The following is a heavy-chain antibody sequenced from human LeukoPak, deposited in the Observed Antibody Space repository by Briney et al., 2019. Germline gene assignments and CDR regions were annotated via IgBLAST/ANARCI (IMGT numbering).Heavy chain of an antibody. Sequence: KPSETLSLTCAVYGGSFSGYYWSWIRQPPGKGLEWIGEINHSGSTNYNPSLKSQVTISVDTSKNQFSLKLSSVTAADTAVYYCASNLGYCSGGSCYYRYFDYWGQGTLVTVSS. CDR1: GGSFSGYY. D-gene: IGHD2-15*01. V-gene: IGHV4-34*01. J-gene: IGHJ4*02. CDR2: INHSGST. CDR3: ASNLGYCSGGSCYYRYFDY.